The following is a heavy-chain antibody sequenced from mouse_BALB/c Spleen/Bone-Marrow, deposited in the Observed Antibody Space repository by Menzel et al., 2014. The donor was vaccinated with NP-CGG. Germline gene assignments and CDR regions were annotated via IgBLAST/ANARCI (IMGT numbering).Heavy chain of an antibody. V-gene: IGHV2-9*02. D-gene: IGHD2-3*01. J-gene: IGHJ2*01. CDR3: ARDRGYYKDVGDY. CDR2: IWAGGST. Sequence: VKLMESGPGLVSPSQRLSIPCTVSGFSLTSYGLHWVRQPPGKGLEWLGVIWAGGSTNYNSALMSRLSISKDNSESQVFLKMNSLQTDDTAIYFCARDRGYYKDVGDYWGQGTTLTVSS. CDR1: GFSLTSYG.